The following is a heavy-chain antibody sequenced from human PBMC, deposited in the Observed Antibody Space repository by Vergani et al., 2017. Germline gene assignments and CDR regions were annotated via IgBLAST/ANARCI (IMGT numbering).Heavy chain of an antibody. CDR3: ARGPPVVPAAMRVLFWFDP. J-gene: IGHJ5*02. D-gene: IGHD2-2*01. V-gene: IGHV1-18*01. Sequence: QVQLVQSGAEVKKPGASVKVSCKASGYTFTSYGISWVRQAPGQGLEWMGWINAYNGNTNYAQKLQGRVTMTTETTTRTAYMELRSSRSDDKAVYYCARGPPVVPAAMRVLFWFDPWGQGTLVTVSS. CDR1: GYTFTSYG. CDR2: INAYNGNT.